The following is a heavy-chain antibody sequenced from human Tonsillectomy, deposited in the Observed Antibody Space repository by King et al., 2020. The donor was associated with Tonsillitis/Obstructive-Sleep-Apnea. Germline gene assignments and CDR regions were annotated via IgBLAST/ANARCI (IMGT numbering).Heavy chain of an antibody. V-gene: IGHV4-59*01. CDR1: GGSISSYY. J-gene: IGHJ6*03. D-gene: IGHD3-9*01. CDR2: IYYSGCT. CDR3: ARLDDILTGSAYGKGYYYMDV. Sequence: QLQESGPGLVKPSETLSLTCTVSGGSISSYYWSWIRQPPGKGLEWIGYIYYSGCTNYNPPLKSRFTISVDTSKKQFSLKLSSVTAADTAVYYCARLDDILTGSAYGKGYYYMDVWGKGTTVTVSS.